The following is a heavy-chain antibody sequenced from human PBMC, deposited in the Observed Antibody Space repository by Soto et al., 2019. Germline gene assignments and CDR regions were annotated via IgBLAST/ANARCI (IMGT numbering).Heavy chain of an antibody. J-gene: IGHJ6*02. CDR2: IYHSGST. CDR3: ARDRAEYSSGWRTYYYYYGMDV. CDR1: GYSISSGYY. Sequence: TSETLSLTCAVSGYSISSGYYWGWIRQPPGKGLEWIGSIYHSGSTYYNPSLKSRVTISVDTSKNQFSLKLSSVTAADTAVYYCARDRAEYSSGWRTYYYYYGMDVWGQGTTVTVSS. V-gene: IGHV4-38-2*02. D-gene: IGHD6-19*01.